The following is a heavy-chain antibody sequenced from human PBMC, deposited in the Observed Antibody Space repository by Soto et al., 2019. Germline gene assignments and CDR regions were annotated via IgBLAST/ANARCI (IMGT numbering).Heavy chain of an antibody. CDR2: IYYSGST. CDR1: GGSISSYY. Sequence: PSETLSLTCTVSGGSISSYYWSWIRQPPGKGLEWIGYIYYSGSTNYNPSLKSRVTISVDTSKNQFSLKLSSVTAADTAVYYCAGEYCSSTSCYAGSVGWFDPWGQGTLVTVSS. J-gene: IGHJ5*02. CDR3: AGEYCSSTSCYAGSVGWFDP. D-gene: IGHD2-2*01. V-gene: IGHV4-59*01.